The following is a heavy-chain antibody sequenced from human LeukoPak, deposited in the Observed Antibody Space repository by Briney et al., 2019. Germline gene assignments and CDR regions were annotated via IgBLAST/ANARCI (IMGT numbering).Heavy chain of an antibody. J-gene: IGHJ1*01. Sequence: GGSLRLSCAASGFTFSSFAMSWVRQAPGKGLEWVSAISGSGDSTDYADSVKGRFTISRDSSKNTLHLQMNSLKAADTAVYYCAKGSYDSSWSFHHWGQGTLVTVSS. D-gene: IGHD6-13*01. V-gene: IGHV3-23*01. CDR2: ISGSGDST. CDR3: AKGSYDSSWSFHH. CDR1: GFTFSSFA.